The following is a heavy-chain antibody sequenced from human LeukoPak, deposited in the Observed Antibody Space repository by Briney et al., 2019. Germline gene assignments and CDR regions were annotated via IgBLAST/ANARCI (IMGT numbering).Heavy chain of an antibody. J-gene: IGHJ4*02. Sequence: SETLSLTCTVSGGSISSSSYYWGWIRQPPGKGLEWIGSIYHSGSTYYNPSLKSRVTISVDTSKNQFSLKLSSVTAADTAVYYCVSDILSSYYFDYWGQGTLVTVSS. D-gene: IGHD3-9*01. CDR2: IYHSGST. CDR3: VSDILSSYYFDY. V-gene: IGHV4-39*07. CDR1: GGSISSSSYY.